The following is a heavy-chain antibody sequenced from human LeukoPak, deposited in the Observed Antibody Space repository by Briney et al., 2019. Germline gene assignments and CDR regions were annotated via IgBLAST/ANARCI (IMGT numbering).Heavy chain of an antibody. J-gene: IGHJ4*02. D-gene: IGHD6-13*01. CDR3: ARIKQQLADY. CDR1: GDSVSSNSVA. V-gene: IGHV6-1*01. CDR2: TYYRSKWYT. Sequence: SQTLSLTCAISGDSVSSNSVAWNWIRQSPSRGLEWLGRTYYRSKWYTDYAESVKSRITINPDTSKNQFSLQLNSVTPEDTVVYYCARIKQQLADYWGQGTLVTVSS.